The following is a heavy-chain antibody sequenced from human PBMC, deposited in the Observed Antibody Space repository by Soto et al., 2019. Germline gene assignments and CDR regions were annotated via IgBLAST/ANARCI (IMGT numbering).Heavy chain of an antibody. CDR3: AKVEWYVTQGDY. Sequence: EVQLLESGGGLVQPGGSLRLSCVASGFTFGNFAMSWVRQAPGKGLEWVSTITGNGGAISYADSVKGRFTISRDNSKNTRFLRMNSLTAEDTALYDCAKVEWYVTQGDYWGQGTLVTVSS. D-gene: IGHD3-3*01. J-gene: IGHJ4*02. V-gene: IGHV3-23*01. CDR1: GFTFGNFA. CDR2: ITGNGGAI.